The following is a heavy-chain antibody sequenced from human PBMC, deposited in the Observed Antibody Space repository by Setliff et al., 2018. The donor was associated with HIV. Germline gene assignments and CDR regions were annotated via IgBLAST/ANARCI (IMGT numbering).Heavy chain of an antibody. CDR1: GESISSKNYY. CDR3: VRGVPLLPPHN. V-gene: IGHV4-39*07. CDR2: INYSGST. J-gene: IGHJ4*02. Sequence: PSETLSLTCIVSGESISSKNYYWGWIRQPPGKGLEWIGSINYSGSTYYNPSLKSRVTISGDTSKNQFSLKMTSVTAADTAVCYCVRGVPLLPPHNWGQGTLVTVSS. D-gene: IGHD2-21*02.